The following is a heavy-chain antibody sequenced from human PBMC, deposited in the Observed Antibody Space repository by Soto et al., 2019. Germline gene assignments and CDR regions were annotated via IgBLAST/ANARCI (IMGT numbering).Heavy chain of an antibody. Sequence: SETLSLTCTVSGGSISSYYWSWIRQPPGKGLEWIGYIYYSGSTNYNPSLKSRVTITVDTSKNQYYLKRNSVTAADTAVYYCAIVSVDTAMVTESEPYYFDYWGQGTLVTVS. J-gene: IGHJ4*02. CDR2: IYYSGST. CDR1: GGSISSYY. D-gene: IGHD5-18*01. V-gene: IGHV4-59*01. CDR3: AIVSVDTAMVTESEPYYFDY.